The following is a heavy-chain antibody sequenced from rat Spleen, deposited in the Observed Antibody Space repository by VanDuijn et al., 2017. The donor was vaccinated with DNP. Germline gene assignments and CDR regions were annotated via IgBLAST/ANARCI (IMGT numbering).Heavy chain of an antibody. CDR3: ARWSTFFDY. CDR1: GYSITSCCR. D-gene: IGHD3-1*01. Sequence: VQLQESGPGLVEPSQSLSLTCSVTGYSITSCCRWTWIRKFPGNKLEWMGSVNSAGSTNYNPSLKSRISITRDTSKNQCFLQLNSVTTEDTATYYCARWSTFFDYWGQGVMVTVSS. V-gene: IGHV3-3*01. J-gene: IGHJ2*01. CDR2: VNSAGST.